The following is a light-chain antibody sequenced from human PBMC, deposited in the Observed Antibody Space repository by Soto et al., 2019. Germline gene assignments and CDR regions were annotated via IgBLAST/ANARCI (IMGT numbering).Light chain of an antibody. V-gene: IGKV3-20*01. CDR1: QSVSSSY. CDR2: GAS. Sequence: EIVLTQSPGTLSLSPGERATLSCRASQSVSSSYLAWYQQKPGQAPRLLIYGASSRATGIPARFSGSGSGTDFTLTISRLEPEDFAVYYCQQYGSSPFTFGPGTKVDIQ. CDR3: QQYGSSPFT. J-gene: IGKJ3*01.